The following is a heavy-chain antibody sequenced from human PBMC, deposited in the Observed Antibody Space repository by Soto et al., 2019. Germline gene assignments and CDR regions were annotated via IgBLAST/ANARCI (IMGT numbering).Heavy chain of an antibody. CDR3: ARRRVTDAFDI. V-gene: IGHV2-70*11. CDR1: GFSLSTSGMC. J-gene: IGHJ3*02. Sequence: SGPTLVNPTQTLTLTCTFSGFSLSTSGMCVNWIRQPPGKALEWLARIDWDDDKYYTTSLKTRLTISKDTSKNQVVLTVTNMDPLDTGTYYCARRRVTDAFDIWGQGTMVTVSS. D-gene: IGHD2-21*02. CDR2: IDWDDDK.